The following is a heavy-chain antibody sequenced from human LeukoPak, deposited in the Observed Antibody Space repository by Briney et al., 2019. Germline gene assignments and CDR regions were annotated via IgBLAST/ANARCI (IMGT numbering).Heavy chain of an antibody. V-gene: IGHV3-13*01. J-gene: IGHJ4*02. CDR1: GFTFIDYD. CDR2: IGIRGDT. Sequence: GGSLRLSCAASGFTFIDYDMHWVRQVIGKGLEWVSAIGIRGDTHYSGSVKGRFTISGENAESSLYLQMNSLRAEDTAVYYCARGGIQVSGIDEFDYWGQGTLVTVSS. D-gene: IGHD6-19*01. CDR3: ARGGIQVSGIDEFDY.